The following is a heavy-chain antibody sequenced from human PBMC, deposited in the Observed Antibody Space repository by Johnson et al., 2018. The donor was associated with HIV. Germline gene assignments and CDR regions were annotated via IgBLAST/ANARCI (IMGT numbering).Heavy chain of an antibody. J-gene: IGHJ3*02. V-gene: IGHV3-11*04. CDR2: ISSSGSTI. CDR1: GFTFSDYY. Sequence: QVQLVESGGGVVQPGRSLRISCAASGFTFSDYYMSWIRQAQGKGLEWVSSISSSGSTIYYADSVKGRFTISRDNAKNSLYLQMNSLRAEDTAVYYCARGTPWDAFDIWGQGTMVTVSS. CDR3: ARGTPWDAFDI.